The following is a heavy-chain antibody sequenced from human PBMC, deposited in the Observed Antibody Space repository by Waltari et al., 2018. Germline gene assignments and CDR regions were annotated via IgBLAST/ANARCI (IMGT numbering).Heavy chain of an antibody. CDR1: GFTVSSNY. V-gene: IGHV3-53*01. J-gene: IGHJ4*02. CDR3: AREGWCGEYAYYFDY. D-gene: IGHD3-10*01. Sequence: EVQLVESGGGLIQPGGSLRLSCAASGFTVSSNYMSWVRQAPGKGVEGVSVSYSGGSTYYADSVKGRFTISRDNSKNTLYLKMNSLRAEDTAVYYCAREGWCGEYAYYFDYWGQGTLVTVSS. CDR2: SYSGGST.